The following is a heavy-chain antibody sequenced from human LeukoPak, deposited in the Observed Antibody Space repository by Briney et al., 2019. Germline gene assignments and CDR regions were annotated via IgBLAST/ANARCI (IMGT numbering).Heavy chain of an antibody. CDR3: AKDPNIAVAGYFDS. V-gene: IGHV3-23*01. CDR1: GFTFSNYA. D-gene: IGHD6-19*01. CDR2: ISGSGSNT. Sequence: GGSLRLSCAASGFTFSNYAMTWVRQAPGKGLEWVSVISGSGSNTYYADSVKGRFTISRDNSRNMLYLQMNSQRAEDTAVYYCAKDPNIAVAGYFDSWGQGTLITVSS. J-gene: IGHJ4*02.